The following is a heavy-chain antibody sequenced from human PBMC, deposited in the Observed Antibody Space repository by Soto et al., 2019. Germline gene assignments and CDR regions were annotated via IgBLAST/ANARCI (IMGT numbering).Heavy chain of an antibody. D-gene: IGHD4-17*01. CDR1: EFTFSDYY. J-gene: IGHJ5*02. CDR2: ISNSGSTI. Sequence: QVQLVEAGGGLVKPGGSLRLSCAASEFTFSDYYMTWIRQAPGKGLEWVSYISNSGSTIYYADSVKGRFTISRDNAKNSLYLQMNSLRAEDTAVYYCARGLAYGDYGWLDPWGPGTLVTVSP. V-gene: IGHV3-11*01. CDR3: ARGLAYGDYGWLDP.